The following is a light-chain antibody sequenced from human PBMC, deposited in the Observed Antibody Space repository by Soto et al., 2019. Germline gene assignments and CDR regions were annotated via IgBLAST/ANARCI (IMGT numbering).Light chain of an antibody. CDR2: LNSDGSH. Sequence: QLVLTQSPSASASLGASVKLTCTLSSGHSSYAIAWHQQQPEKGPRYWMKLNSDGSHSKGDGIPDRFSGSSSGAERYLTISSLQSEDEADYYCQTWVTGTYVVFGGGTKLTVL. CDR1: SGHSSYA. J-gene: IGLJ2*01. CDR3: QTWVTGTYVV. V-gene: IGLV4-69*01.